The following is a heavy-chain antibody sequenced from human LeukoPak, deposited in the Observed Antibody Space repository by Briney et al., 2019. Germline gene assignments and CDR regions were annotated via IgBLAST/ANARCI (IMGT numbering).Heavy chain of an antibody. V-gene: IGHV3-74*01. CDR3: AHLGYDILTGYYN. Sequence: GGSLRLSCAASGFSFSSYWMHWVRQPPGKGLVWVAHINSDESSRYYADSVNGRFTISRDNAKNTLYLQMNSLRAEDTAVYYCAHLGYDILTGYYNWGQGTLVFVSS. CDR2: INSDESSR. CDR1: GFSFSSYW. D-gene: IGHD3-9*01. J-gene: IGHJ4*02.